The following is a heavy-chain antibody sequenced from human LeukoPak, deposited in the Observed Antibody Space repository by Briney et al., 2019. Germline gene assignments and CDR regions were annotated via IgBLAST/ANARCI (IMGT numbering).Heavy chain of an antibody. CDR3: ARDHCSGGSCYSVLGLPRN. CDR2: IIPIFGTA. CDR1: GGTFSSYA. D-gene: IGHD2-15*01. V-gene: IGHV1-69*13. Sequence: ASVKVSCKASGGTFSSYAISWVRQAPGQGLERMGGIIPIFGTANYAQKFQGRVTITADESTSTAYMELSSLRSEDTAVYYCARDHCSGGSCYSVLGLPRNWGQGTLVTVSS. J-gene: IGHJ4*02.